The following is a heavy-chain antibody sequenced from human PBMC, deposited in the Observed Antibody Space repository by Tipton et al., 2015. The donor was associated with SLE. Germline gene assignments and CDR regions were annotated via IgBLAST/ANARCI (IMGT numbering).Heavy chain of an antibody. Sequence: SLRLSCTASGFTFSDYYMDWVRQAPGKGLEWGANIRQDGGEKHYVDSVKGRFTISRDNSKNTLYLQMNSLRVEDTAVYYCAKDGDYVWGSYRYRGDAFDIWGQGTMVTVSS. V-gene: IGHV3-7*01. CDR1: GFTFSDYY. J-gene: IGHJ3*02. CDR3: AKDGDYVWGSYRYRGDAFDI. D-gene: IGHD3-16*02. CDR2: IRQDGGEK.